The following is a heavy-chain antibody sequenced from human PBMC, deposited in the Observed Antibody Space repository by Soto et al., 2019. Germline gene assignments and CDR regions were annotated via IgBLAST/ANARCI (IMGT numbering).Heavy chain of an antibody. CDR3: ARHGVDYGDYASYYYYGLDV. V-gene: IGHV4-39*01. D-gene: IGHD4-17*01. CDR2: IYYSGSA. Sequence: QLQLQESGPGLVKPSETLSLTCTVSGGSISSSTYYWGWIRQPPGKGLGWIGMIYYSGSAYYNPSLKSRVPISIDTSKNQFSLRLSSVTAADTAVYYCARHGVDYGDYASYYYYGLDVWGRGTTVTVSS. CDR1: GGSISSSTYY. J-gene: IGHJ6*02.